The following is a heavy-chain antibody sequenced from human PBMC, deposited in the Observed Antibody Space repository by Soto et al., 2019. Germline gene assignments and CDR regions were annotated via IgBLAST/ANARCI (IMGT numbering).Heavy chain of an antibody. CDR3: ARDPRFGNCTNGVCYTGQFDP. D-gene: IGHD2-8*01. CDR2: TYNRSKWYN. J-gene: IGHJ5*02. CDR1: ADSVSINTAA. Sequence: QTLSLTRAISADSVSINTAAWNWIRRSPSRGREWLGRTYNRSKWYNDYALSVKSRITINPVTSKNQSSLQLNSGTPEDTAVYYCARDPRFGNCTNGVCYTGQFDPWGQGTLVTVSS. V-gene: IGHV6-1*01.